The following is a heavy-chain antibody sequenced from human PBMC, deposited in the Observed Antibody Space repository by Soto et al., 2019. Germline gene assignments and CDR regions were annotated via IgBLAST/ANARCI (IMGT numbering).Heavy chain of an antibody. CDR3: ARPPDYGDPDSYYYYGMDV. Sequence: ASVKVSCKAYGCTFTSYDVHWVRQAPGQGLEWMGIINPSGGSTSYAQKFQGRVTMTRDTSTSTVYMELSSLRSEDTAVYYCARPPDYGDPDSYYYYGMDVWGQATTVTVSS. D-gene: IGHD4-17*01. CDR1: GCTFTSYD. J-gene: IGHJ6*02. CDR2: INPSGGST. V-gene: IGHV1-46*01.